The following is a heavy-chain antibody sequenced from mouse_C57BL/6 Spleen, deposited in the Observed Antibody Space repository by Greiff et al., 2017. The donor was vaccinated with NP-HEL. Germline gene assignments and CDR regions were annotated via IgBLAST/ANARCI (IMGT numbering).Heavy chain of an antibody. V-gene: IGHV1-81*01. Sequence: QVQLKESGAELARPGASVKLSCKASGYTFTSYGISWVKQRTGQGLEWIGEIYPRSGNTYYNEKFKGKATLTADKSSSTAYMELRSLTSEDSAVYFCARGVDGPHYYAMDYWGQGTSVTVSS. J-gene: IGHJ4*01. CDR1: GYTFTSYG. CDR2: IYPRSGNT. CDR3: ARGVDGPHYYAMDY. D-gene: IGHD2-3*01.